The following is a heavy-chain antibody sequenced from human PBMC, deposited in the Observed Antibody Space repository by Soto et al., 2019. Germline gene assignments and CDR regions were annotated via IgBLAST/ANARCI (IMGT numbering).Heavy chain of an antibody. CDR1: GGSLSSYP. CDR2: IIPIVGIT. J-gene: IGHJ6*03. V-gene: IGHV1-69*02. CDR3: ARPTGGHDAGGNYMDV. D-gene: IGHD2-8*02. Sequence: QVQLLQSGSEVKKPGSSVKVSCRASGGSLSSYPVTWVRQAPGQGLEWMGRIIPIVGITNYAQKFQGRVTITADKSTSTGYMELSSLRSDDTAVYYCARPTGGHDAGGNYMDVWGKGTTVIVSS.